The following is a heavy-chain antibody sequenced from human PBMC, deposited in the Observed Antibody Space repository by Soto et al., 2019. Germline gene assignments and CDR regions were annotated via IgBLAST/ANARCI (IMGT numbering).Heavy chain of an antibody. CDR1: GDSVSSNNAA. CDR2: TYYRSKWHS. D-gene: IGHD3-22*01. CDR3: ARSGPGGYIDY. Sequence: PAQTLPLTCAISGDSVSSNNAARNWIRQSPSRGLEWLGRTYYRSKWHSGYAVSVRSRISISPDTSKNRFSLQLNSVTPDDTAVYYCARSGPGGYIDYWGRGTLVTASS. J-gene: IGHJ4*02. V-gene: IGHV6-1*01.